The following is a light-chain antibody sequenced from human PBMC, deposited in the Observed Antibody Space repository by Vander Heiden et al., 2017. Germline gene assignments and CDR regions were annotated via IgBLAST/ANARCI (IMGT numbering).Light chain of an antibody. CDR3: AAWYDSLSGVV. CDR2: CNN. CDR1: SSNIGSDY. J-gene: IGLJ2*01. Sequence: QSVLTQPSSASGTPGLRVTLSCSGSSSNIGSDYVSWYQHHPATAPKILIYCNNHRPSWVPDRRSGSKSATSASPAISGLRSEDEANYYCAAWYDSLSGVVFGGGTKLTVL. V-gene: IGLV1-47*02.